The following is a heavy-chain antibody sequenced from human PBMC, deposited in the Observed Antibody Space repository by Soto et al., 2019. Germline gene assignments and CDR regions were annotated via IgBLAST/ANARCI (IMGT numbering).Heavy chain of an antibody. J-gene: IGHJ2*01. CDR1: GGSFSGYY. D-gene: IGHD3-3*01. CDR3: ARGGGSTIFGVVRRFWYFDL. Sequence: QVQLQQWGAGLLKPSETLSLTCAVYGGSFSGYYWSWIRQPPGKGLEWIGEINHSGSTNYNPSLKSRVNISVDTSKNQFSLKLSSVTAADTAVYYCARGGGSTIFGVVRRFWYFDLWGRGTLVTVSS. V-gene: IGHV4-34*01. CDR2: INHSGST.